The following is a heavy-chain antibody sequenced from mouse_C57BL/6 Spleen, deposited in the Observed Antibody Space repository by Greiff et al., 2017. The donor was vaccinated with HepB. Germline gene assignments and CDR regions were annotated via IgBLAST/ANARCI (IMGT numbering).Heavy chain of an antibody. J-gene: IGHJ3*01. CDR3: ARWDGSSSAWFAY. D-gene: IGHD1-1*01. CDR1: GYTFTSYW. V-gene: IGHV1-55*01. CDR2: IYPGSGST. Sequence: QVQLQQPGAELVKPGASVKISCKASGYTFTSYWITWVKQRPGQGLEWIGDIYPGSGSTNYNEKFKSKATLTVDTSSSTAYMQLSSLTSEDSAVYNGARWDGSSSAWFAYWGQGTLVTVSA.